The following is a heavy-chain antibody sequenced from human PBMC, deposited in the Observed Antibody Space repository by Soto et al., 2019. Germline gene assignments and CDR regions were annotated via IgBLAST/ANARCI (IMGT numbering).Heavy chain of an antibody. CDR2: IQGGNDNT. CDR1: GYTFTSYA. Sequence: ASVKVSCKAFGYTFTSYAIHWVRQAPGQSLEWMGWIQGGNDNTYYSQRFQGRLTFTRDTSPGTTYMELSSLTSEDTAIYYCARDDSGYSGSHYIDYFNFWGQGTLVTVSS. CDR3: ARDDSGYSGSHYIDYFNF. D-gene: IGHD1-26*01. V-gene: IGHV1-3*01. J-gene: IGHJ4*02.